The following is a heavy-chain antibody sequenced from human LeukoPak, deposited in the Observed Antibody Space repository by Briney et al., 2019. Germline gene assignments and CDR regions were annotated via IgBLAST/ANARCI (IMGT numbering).Heavy chain of an antibody. CDR2: INWNGGST. CDR1: GFTFDDYG. CDR3: ARGVGATGHGAFDI. Sequence: GGSLRLSCVASGFTFDDYGMSWVRQAPGKGLEWVSGINWNGGSTGYADSVKGRFTISRDNAKNSLYLQMNSLRAEDTALYYCARGVGATGHGAFDIWGQGTMVTVSS. D-gene: IGHD1-26*01. J-gene: IGHJ3*02. V-gene: IGHV3-20*04.